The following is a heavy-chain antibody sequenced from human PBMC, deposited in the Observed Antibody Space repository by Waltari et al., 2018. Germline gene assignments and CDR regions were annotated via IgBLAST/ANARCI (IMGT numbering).Heavy chain of an antibody. CDR1: DGSITSGHFY. J-gene: IGHJ5*02. D-gene: IGHD3-10*01. Sequence: QVQLQQSGPGLVKTSQTLSPTRTVSDGSITSGHFYWRWIRQSPGKGLEWIGYIYYSGITFYNPSLKSRVTISVDTSKNQVSLNLTSVTAADTAVYYCARWPSYYFGSGSSNWFDPWGQGTLVTVSS. V-gene: IGHV4-30-4*01. CDR2: IYYSGIT. CDR3: ARWPSYYFGSGSSNWFDP.